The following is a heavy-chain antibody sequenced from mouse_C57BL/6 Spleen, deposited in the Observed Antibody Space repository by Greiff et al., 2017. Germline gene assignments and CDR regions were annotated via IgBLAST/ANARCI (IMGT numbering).Heavy chain of an antibody. V-gene: IGHV5-9*01. CDR1: GFTFSSYT. J-gene: IGHJ1*03. Sequence: EVQVVESGGGLVKPGGSLKLSCAASGFTFSSYTMSWVRQTPEKRLEWVATISGGGGNTYYPDSVKGRFTISRDNAKNTLYLQMSSLRYEDTALYYCARHADYYGSSYDWYFDVWGTGTTVTVSS. CDR2: ISGGGGNT. CDR3: ARHADYYGSSYDWYFDV. D-gene: IGHD1-1*01.